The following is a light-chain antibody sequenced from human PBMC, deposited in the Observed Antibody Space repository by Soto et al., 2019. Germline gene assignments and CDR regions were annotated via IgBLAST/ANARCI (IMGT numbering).Light chain of an antibody. V-gene: IGLV1-40*01. Sequence: QSVLTQPPSVSGSPGQRVTISCTGSSSNIGAPYDVHWYQQLPGTAPKLLIYGNNNRPSGVPYRFSGSKSGTSASLAITGLQDKDEADYYCQSYYNSRSGSVFGGGTKLTVL. J-gene: IGLJ2*01. CDR3: QSYYNSRSGSV. CDR1: SSNIGAPYD. CDR2: GNN.